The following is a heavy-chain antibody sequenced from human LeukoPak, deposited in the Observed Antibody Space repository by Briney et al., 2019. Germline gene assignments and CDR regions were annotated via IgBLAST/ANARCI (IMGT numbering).Heavy chain of an antibody. J-gene: IGHJ4*02. CDR2: INHSGST. CDR1: GGPISSYY. Sequence: SETLSLTCTVSGGPISSYYWSWIRQPPGKGLEWIGEINHSGSTNYNPSLKSRVTISVDTSKNQFSLKLSSVTAADTAVYYCARSGGDYENYSDYWGQGTLVTVSS. D-gene: IGHD4-17*01. CDR3: ARSGGDYENYSDY. V-gene: IGHV4-34*01.